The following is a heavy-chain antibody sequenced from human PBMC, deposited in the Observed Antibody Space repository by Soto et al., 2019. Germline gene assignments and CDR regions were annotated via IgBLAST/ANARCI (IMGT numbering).Heavy chain of an antibody. CDR2: IKSKTDGGTT. CDR1: GFTFINAW. J-gene: IGHJ3*02. D-gene: IGHD3-3*01. V-gene: IGHV3-15*01. Sequence: GGSLRLSCAASGFTFINAWMSWVRQAPGKGLEWVGRIKSKTDGGTTDYAAPVKGRFTISRDDSKNTLYLQMNSLKTEDTAVYYCTARNYDFWSGYYGAFDIWGQGTMVTVSS. CDR3: TARNYDFWSGYYGAFDI.